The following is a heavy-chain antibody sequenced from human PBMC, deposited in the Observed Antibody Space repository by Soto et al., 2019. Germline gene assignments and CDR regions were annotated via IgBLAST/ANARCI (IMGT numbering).Heavy chain of an antibody. CDR2: ISGSGGST. CDR3: AKPTLSGDYDILTGYSYYYGMDV. CDR1: GFTFSSYA. V-gene: IGHV3-23*01. J-gene: IGHJ6*02. D-gene: IGHD3-9*01. Sequence: TGGSLRLSCAASGFTFSSYAMSWVRQAPGKGLEWVSAISGSGGSTYYADSVKGRFTISRDNSKNTLYLQMNSLRAEDTAVYYCAKPTLSGDYDILTGYSYYYGMDVWGQGTTVTVSS.